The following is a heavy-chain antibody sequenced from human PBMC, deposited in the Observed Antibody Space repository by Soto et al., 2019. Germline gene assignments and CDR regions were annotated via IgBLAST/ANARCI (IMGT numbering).Heavy chain of an antibody. CDR1: GGTFSSYT. Sequence: ASVKVSCKASGGTFSSYTISWVRQAPGQGLEWMGRIIPILGIANYAQKFQGRVTITADKSTSTAYMELSSLRSEDTAVYYCARDFTNFWSGHVIRGKGNWFDPWGQGTLVTVSS. J-gene: IGHJ5*02. CDR2: IIPILGIA. CDR3: ARDFTNFWSGHVIRGKGNWFDP. D-gene: IGHD3-3*01. V-gene: IGHV1-69*04.